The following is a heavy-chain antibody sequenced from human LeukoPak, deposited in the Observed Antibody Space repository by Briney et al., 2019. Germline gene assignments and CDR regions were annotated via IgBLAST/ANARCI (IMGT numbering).Heavy chain of an antibody. V-gene: IGHV3-13*01. CDR2: IASGFQT. CDR1: GFTLGSHD. D-gene: IGHD5-18*01. CDR3: VREARGYHYTYFDY. J-gene: IGHJ4*02. Sequence: GGSLRLSCTASGFTLGSHDMHWVRHTTGEGLEWVAAIASGFQTFYAGSVKGRFTVSREDAKNSLYPQMNSLRAGDTAVYYCVREARGYHYTYFDYWGQGTLVTVSS.